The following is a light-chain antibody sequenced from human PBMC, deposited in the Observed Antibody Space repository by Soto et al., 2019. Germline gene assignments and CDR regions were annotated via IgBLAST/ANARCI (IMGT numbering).Light chain of an antibody. CDR2: GNS. J-gene: IGLJ2*01. V-gene: IGLV1-40*01. Sequence: QSVLTQPPSVSGAPGQRATISCTGSTSNIGAGYGVHWYQHLPGTAPKLLMYGNSIRPSGVPDRFSGSKSGTSASLAITGLQADDEADYYCQSYDSSLTCVVFGGGTKLTVL. CDR1: TSNIGAGYG. CDR3: QSYDSSLTCVV.